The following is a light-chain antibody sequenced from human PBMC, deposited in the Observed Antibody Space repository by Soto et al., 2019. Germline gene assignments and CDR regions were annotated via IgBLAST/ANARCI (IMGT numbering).Light chain of an antibody. CDR1: MRDVGAYN. CDR2: RNN. CDR3: AAWDDSLSGRV. J-gene: IGLJ2*01. Sequence: QSVLTQPASVSGSAGQSITISCSGTMRDVGAYNLVSWYQQHPGTAPKLLIYRNNQRPSGVPDRFSGSKSGTSASLAISGLRSEDEADYYCAAWDDSLSGRVFGGGTQLTVL. V-gene: IGLV1-47*01.